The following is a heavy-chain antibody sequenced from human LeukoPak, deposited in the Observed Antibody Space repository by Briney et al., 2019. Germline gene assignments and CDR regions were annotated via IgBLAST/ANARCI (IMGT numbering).Heavy chain of an antibody. CDR3: TATDQGSYFDY. CDR2: IKSKTDGGTT. V-gene: IGHV3-15*01. Sequence: GGSLRLSCAASGFTFSSYAMTWVRQAPGKGLEWVGRIKSKTDGGTTDYAAPVKGRFTISRDDSKNTLYLQMNSLKTEDTAVYYCTATDQGSYFDYWGQGTLVTVSS. CDR1: GFTFSSYA. J-gene: IGHJ4*02. D-gene: IGHD1-26*01.